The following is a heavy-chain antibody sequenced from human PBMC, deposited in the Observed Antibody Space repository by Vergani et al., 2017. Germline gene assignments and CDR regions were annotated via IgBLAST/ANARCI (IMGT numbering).Heavy chain of an antibody. CDR2: FDPEDGET. D-gene: IGHD6-19*01. CDR1: GYTFTGYY. J-gene: IGHJ5*02. Sequence: QVQLVQSGAEVKKPGASVKVSCKASGYTFTGYYMHWVRQAPGQGLEWMGGFDPEDGETIYAQKFQGRVTMTEDTSTDTAYMELSSLRSGDTAVYYCARDGSGWYERWRFDPWGQGTLVTVSS. V-gene: IGHV1-24*01. CDR3: ARDGSGWYERWRFDP.